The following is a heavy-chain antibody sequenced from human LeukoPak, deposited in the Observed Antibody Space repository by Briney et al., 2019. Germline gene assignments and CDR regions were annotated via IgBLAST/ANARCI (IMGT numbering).Heavy chain of an antibody. CDR3: ARDGSGWSRDC. Sequence: GGTLRLSCAASGFTFSNWAMTWVRQAPGKGLEWVSTITDSGGSTYYADSVKGRFTISRDNSKNTLYLQMNSLRVEDTAIYYCARDGSGWSRDCWGQGTLVTVSS. CDR1: GFTFSNWA. CDR2: ITDSGGST. V-gene: IGHV3-23*01. J-gene: IGHJ4*02. D-gene: IGHD6-19*01.